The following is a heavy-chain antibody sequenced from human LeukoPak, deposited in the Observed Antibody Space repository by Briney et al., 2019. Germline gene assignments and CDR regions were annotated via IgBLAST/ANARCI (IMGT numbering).Heavy chain of an antibody. CDR2: IKQDGSEK. Sequence: PGGSLRLSCAASGFTFSSYWMSWVRQAPGKGLEWVANIKQDGSEKYYVDSVKGRFTISRDNAKNSLYLRMNSLRAEDTAVYYCARDSIAVAGGTDYWGQGTLVTVSS. J-gene: IGHJ4*02. CDR3: ARDSIAVAGGTDY. D-gene: IGHD6-19*01. V-gene: IGHV3-7*01. CDR1: GFTFSSYW.